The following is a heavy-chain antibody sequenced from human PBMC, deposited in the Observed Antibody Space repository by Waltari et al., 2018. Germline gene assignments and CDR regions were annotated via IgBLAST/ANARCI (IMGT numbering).Heavy chain of an antibody. CDR3: AGDRAIGLFFDY. J-gene: IGHJ4*02. CDR2: IHHSGRT. V-gene: IGHV4-4*02. Sequence: QVQLQESGPGLVEPSGTLSLTCAVSGDSISSNYWWSWVRQSPGKGLELIGQIHHSGRTHYNPSFESRLSMSVDRSKNQFSLNLNSVTAADTAVYYCAGDRAIGLFFDYWGQGTLVTVSS. CDR1: GDSISSNYW. D-gene: IGHD2-2*01.